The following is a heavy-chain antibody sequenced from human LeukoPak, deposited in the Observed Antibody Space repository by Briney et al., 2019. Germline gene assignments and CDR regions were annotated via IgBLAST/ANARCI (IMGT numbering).Heavy chain of an antibody. D-gene: IGHD3-16*01. Sequence: SETLSLTCTVSDDSISDYYRGWIRQPPGKGLEWIGYFHNSGTSTYNPSLKSRVTISADASKNQFSLKLNSLTTADTAVYYCTRGAGWLIDYWGRGILVTVSS. J-gene: IGHJ4*02. V-gene: IGHV4-59*01. CDR1: DDSISDYY. CDR2: FHNSGTS. CDR3: TRGAGWLIDY.